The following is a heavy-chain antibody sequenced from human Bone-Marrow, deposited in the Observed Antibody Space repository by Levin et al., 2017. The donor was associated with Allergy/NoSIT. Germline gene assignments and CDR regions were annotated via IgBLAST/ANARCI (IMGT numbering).Heavy chain of an antibody. CDR3: ARDPTGYCSGGSCYSYWNWYSDI. D-gene: IGHD2-15*01. CDR1: GYTFTSYG. Sequence: ASVKVSCKASGYTFTSYGISWVRQAPGQGLEWMGWISAYNGNTNYAQKLQGRVTMTTDTSTSTAYMELRRLRSDDTAVYYCARDPTGYCSGGSCYSYWNWYSDIWGQGTMVTVSS. J-gene: IGHJ3*02. V-gene: IGHV1-18*01. CDR2: ISAYNGNT.